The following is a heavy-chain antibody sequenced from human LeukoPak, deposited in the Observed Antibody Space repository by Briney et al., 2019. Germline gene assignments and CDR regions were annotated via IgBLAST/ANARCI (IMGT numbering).Heavy chain of an antibody. V-gene: IGHV4-59*01. CDR1: GGSISSYY. CDR2: IYYSGST. Sequence: SETLSLTCTVSGGSISSYYWSWIRQPPGKGLEWIGYIYYSGSTNYNPSLKSRVTISVATSKNQFSLKLSSVTAADTAVYYCARVRSVGANYYYYGMDVWGQGTTVTVSS. J-gene: IGHJ6*02. CDR3: ARVRSVGANYYYYGMDV. D-gene: IGHD1-26*01.